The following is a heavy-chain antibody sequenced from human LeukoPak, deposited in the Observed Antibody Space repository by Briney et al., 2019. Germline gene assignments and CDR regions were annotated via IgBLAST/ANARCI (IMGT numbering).Heavy chain of an antibody. CDR2: IYTSGST. J-gene: IGHJ5*02. Sequence: SETLSLTRTVSGASITRYYWSWIRQPAGKGLEWIGRIYTSGSTNYNPSLKSRVTMSVDTSKNQFSLKLSSVTAADTAVYYCARDRTNWFDPWGQGTLVTVSS. CDR1: GASITRYY. V-gene: IGHV4-4*07. D-gene: IGHD1-1*01. CDR3: ARDRTNWFDP.